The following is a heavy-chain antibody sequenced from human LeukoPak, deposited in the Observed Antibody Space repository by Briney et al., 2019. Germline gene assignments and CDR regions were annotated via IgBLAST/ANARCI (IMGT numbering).Heavy chain of an antibody. CDR1: GGSMSGYF. CDR2: IYYSGST. Sequence: SETLSLTCTVSGGSMSGYFWSWIRQPPGKGLEWIGYIYYSGSTNYNPSLKSRVTISVDTSKNQFSLKLSSVTASHTAIYYCATSITSSWYGDFQHWGQGTLVTVSS. V-gene: IGHV4-59*01. CDR3: ATSITSSWYGDFQH. J-gene: IGHJ1*01. D-gene: IGHD6-13*01.